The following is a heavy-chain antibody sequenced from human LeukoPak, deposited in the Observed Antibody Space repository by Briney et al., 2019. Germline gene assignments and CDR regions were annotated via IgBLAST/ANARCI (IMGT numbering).Heavy chain of an antibody. Sequence: TSSETLSLTCTVSGGSISTSSYYWGWIRQPPGKGLEWIGNIYYSGSTYYNPSLKSRVTISVDTSKNHFSLKLSSVTAADTAVYYCARRDYYDSSGYYPLEVDYWGQGTLVTVFS. CDR2: IYYSGST. V-gene: IGHV4-39*07. CDR1: GGSISTSSYY. D-gene: IGHD3-22*01. J-gene: IGHJ4*02. CDR3: ARRDYYDSSGYYPLEVDY.